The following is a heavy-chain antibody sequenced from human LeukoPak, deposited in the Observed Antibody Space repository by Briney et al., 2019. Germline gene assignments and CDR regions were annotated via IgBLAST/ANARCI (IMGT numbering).Heavy chain of an antibody. CDR3: ARGSGSYGEVDAFDI. D-gene: IGHD1-26*01. Sequence: ASVKVSCKASGYTFTTLDINWVRQATGQGLEWMGWINTNSGNTGNAQRFQGRVTITRNTSISTAYMELSSLRSEDTAVYYCARGSGSYGEVDAFDIWGQGTMVTVSS. CDR1: GYTFTTLD. J-gene: IGHJ3*02. V-gene: IGHV1-8*03. CDR2: INTNSGNT.